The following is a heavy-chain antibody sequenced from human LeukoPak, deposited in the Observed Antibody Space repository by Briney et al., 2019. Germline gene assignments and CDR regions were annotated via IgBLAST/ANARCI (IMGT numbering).Heavy chain of an antibody. V-gene: IGHV4-30-4*01. CDR3: VRVITGTSAYDF. Sequence: SQTLSLTCAVSGGSINSGDSHWSWIRQPPGKGLEWIGYISYSGDTSYNPSLKSRVTIALDTSKNHFSLQLTSVTAADTAVYYCVRVITGTSAYDFWGQGTLVTVSS. D-gene: IGHD1-20*01. CDR1: GGSINSGDSH. J-gene: IGHJ4*02. CDR2: ISYSGDT.